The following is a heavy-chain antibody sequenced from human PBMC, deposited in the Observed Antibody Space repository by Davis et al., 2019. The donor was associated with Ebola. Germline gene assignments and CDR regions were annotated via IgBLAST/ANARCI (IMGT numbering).Heavy chain of an antibody. CDR3: ARGGVRGVMFFGENWFDP. CDR1: GGSISSYY. D-gene: IGHD3-10*01. Sequence: SETLSLTCAVSGGSISSYYWSWIRQPPGKGLEWIGYIYYSGSTNYNPSLKSRVTISVDTSKNQFPLKLSPVTAADTAVYYCARGGVRGVMFFGENWFDPWGQGTLVTVSS. CDR2: IYYSGST. V-gene: IGHV4-59*12. J-gene: IGHJ5*02.